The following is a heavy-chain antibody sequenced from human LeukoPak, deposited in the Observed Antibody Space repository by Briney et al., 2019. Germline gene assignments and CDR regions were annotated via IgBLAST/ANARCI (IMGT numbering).Heavy chain of an antibody. CDR2: MSHDGNHE. D-gene: IGHD6-13*01. Sequence: GRSLRLSCAASGGTFSRYGMHWVRQAPGQGLEWVAVMSHDGNHEYYADSVKGRFTISRDNSKSTLFLRMNGLRVEDTAIYYCAKLLATAGIGEDYYYFYGVDVWGQGTTVTVSS. V-gene: IGHV3-30*18. J-gene: IGHJ6*02. CDR1: GGTFSRYG. CDR3: AKLLATAGIGEDYYYFYGVDV.